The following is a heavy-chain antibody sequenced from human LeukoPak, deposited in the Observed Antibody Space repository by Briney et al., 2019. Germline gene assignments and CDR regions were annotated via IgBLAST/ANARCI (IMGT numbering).Heavy chain of an antibody. CDR3: ASSSGWQRGIDY. V-gene: IGHV4-59*01. J-gene: IGHJ4*02. Sequence: SETLSLTCTVSGGSISSYYWSWIRQPPGKGLEWIGYIYYSGSTNYNPSLKSRVTISVDTSKNQFPLKLSSVTAADTAVYYCASSSGWQRGIDYWGQGTLVTVSS. D-gene: IGHD6-19*01. CDR2: IYYSGST. CDR1: GGSISSYY.